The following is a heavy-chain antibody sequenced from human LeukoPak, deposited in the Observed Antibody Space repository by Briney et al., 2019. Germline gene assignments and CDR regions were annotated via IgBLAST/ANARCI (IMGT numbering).Heavy chain of an antibody. D-gene: IGHD3-3*01. CDR2: ISYDGSNN. J-gene: IGHJ5*02. CDR3: VRDRVLEWSGWFDP. V-gene: IGHV3-30-3*01. CDR1: GFTFSSYA. Sequence: GGSLRLSCVASGFTFSSYAMQWVRQAPGKGLEWVVFISYDGSNNYYADSVKGRFTISRDNSKNTLYLQMNSPRVEDTAVYYCVRDRVLEWSGWFDPWGQGTLVTVSS.